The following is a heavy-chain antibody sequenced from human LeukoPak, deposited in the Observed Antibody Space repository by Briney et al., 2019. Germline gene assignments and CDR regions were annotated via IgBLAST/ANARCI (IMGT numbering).Heavy chain of an antibody. V-gene: IGHV3-23*01. J-gene: IGHJ6*03. Sequence: GGSLRLSCAASGFTFSSYAMTWVRQAPGKGLEWVSPISGSGGTTYYADSVKGRFTVSRDNSKNTLYLEMNGLRAEDTAIYYCAKLGGNYYYYYYMDVWGKGTTVTVSS. CDR1: GFTFSSYA. D-gene: IGHD3-16*01. CDR2: ISGSGGTT. CDR3: AKLGGNYYYYYYMDV.